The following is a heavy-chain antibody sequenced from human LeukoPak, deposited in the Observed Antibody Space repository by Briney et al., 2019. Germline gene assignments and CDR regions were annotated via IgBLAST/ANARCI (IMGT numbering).Heavy chain of an antibody. CDR3: ARMEPTDYYDSSGPGY. D-gene: IGHD3-22*01. CDR1: GYTFTDYC. CDR2: INPNSGGT. Sequence: ASVNVSCKASGYTFTDYCMHWVRQAPGQGLEWMGWINPNSGGTNYAQKFQGRVTMTRDTSISTAYMELSRLRSDDTAVYYCARMEPTDYYDSSGPGYWGQGTLVTVSS. V-gene: IGHV1-2*02. J-gene: IGHJ4*02.